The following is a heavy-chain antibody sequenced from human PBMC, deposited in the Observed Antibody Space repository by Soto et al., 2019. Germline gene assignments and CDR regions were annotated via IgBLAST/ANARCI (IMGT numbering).Heavy chain of an antibody. CDR1: GFTFSSYA. J-gene: IGHJ4*02. CDR2: ISYDGSNK. D-gene: IGHD2-21*01. CDR3: ARGSIPDDY. Sequence: ESGGGVAQPGRSLRLSCAASGFTFSSYAMHWVRQAPGKGLEWVAVISYDGSNKYYADSVKGRFTISRDNSKNTLYLQMNSLRAEDTAVYYCARGSIPDDYWGQGTLVTVSS. V-gene: IGHV3-30-3*01.